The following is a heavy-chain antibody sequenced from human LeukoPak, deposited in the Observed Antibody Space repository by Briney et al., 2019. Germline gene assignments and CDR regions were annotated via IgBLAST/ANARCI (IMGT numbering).Heavy chain of an antibody. V-gene: IGHV4-34*01. J-gene: IGHJ4*02. CDR1: GGSFSGYY. CDR3: ARRSVAYSYDSSGYSPVYYFDY. CDR2: INHSGST. D-gene: IGHD3-22*01. Sequence: SETLSLTCAVYGGSFSGYYWSWIRQSPGKGLEWIGDINHSGSTSYNPSLKSRVTISVDTSKNQVSLKLRSVTAADTAVYYCARRSVAYSYDSSGYSPVYYFDYWGQGTLVTVSS.